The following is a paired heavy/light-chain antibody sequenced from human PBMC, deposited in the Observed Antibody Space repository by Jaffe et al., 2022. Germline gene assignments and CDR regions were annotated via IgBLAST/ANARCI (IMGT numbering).Heavy chain of an antibody. V-gene: IGHV3-30*02. D-gene: IGHD2-8*01. CDR2: IRSDESNK. J-gene: IGHJ6*03. CDR1: GFTFSSFG. Sequence: QVQLVESGGGVVQPGGSLRLSCAASGFTFSSFGMHWVRQAPGKGLEWVAFIRSDESNKNYADSVKGRFTISRDNSKNTVYLQMNSLRTEDTAVYYCGNGIYYMDIWGKGTTVTVSS. CDR3: GNGIYYMDI.
Light chain of an antibody. CDR1: QDIRVW. CDR2: AAS. Sequence: DIQMTQSPSSVSASVGDRVTITCRASQDIRVWLAWYQQKPGKAPNLLIYAASSLQSGVPSRFSGSGSGTDFTLTISSLQPEDFATYYCQQANSFPYTFGQGTKLEIK. J-gene: IGKJ2*01. CDR3: QQANSFPYT. V-gene: IGKV1-12*02.